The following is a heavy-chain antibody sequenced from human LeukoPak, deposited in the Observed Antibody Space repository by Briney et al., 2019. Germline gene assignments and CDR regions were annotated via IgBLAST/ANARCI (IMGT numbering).Heavy chain of an antibody. J-gene: IGHJ5*02. CDR2: IYTSGST. V-gene: IGHV4-4*09. Sequence: SETLSLTCTDSGGSVSSYYWSWIRQPPGKGLEWIGYIYTSGSTNYNPSLKSRVTISVDTSKNQFSLKLSSVTAADTAVYYCARLGSSWYFWFDPWGQGTLVTVSS. CDR3: ARLGSSWYFWFDP. CDR1: GGSVSSYY. D-gene: IGHD6-13*01.